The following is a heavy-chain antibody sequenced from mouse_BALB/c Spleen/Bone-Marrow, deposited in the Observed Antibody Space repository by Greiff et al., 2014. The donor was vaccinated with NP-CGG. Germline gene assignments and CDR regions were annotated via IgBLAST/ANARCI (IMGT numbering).Heavy chain of an antibody. Sequence: EVQLVQSGGGSEQPGGSLRLSCATSGFTLTDYYMSWVRQPPGKTLEWLGFIRNKAKGSTTDYSASVKGRFTISRDNSESILYLQMNPLRPEDSADYYCARDIEGNYSYWYGDIWGAGTTVTVSS. D-gene: IGHD2-1*01. J-gene: IGHJ1*01. CDR1: GFTLTDYY. CDR3: ARDIEGNYSYWYGDI. CDR2: IRNKAKGSTT. V-gene: IGHV7-3*02.